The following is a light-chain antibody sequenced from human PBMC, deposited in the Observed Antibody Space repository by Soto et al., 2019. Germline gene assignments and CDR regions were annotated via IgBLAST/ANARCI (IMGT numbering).Light chain of an antibody. J-gene: IGKJ5*01. Sequence: EIVLTQSPGTLSLSPGERATLSCRASQSVSSSYLAWYQQKPGQAPRLLIYGASSRATGIPDRFSGSGSGTDFTLTISRLEPEDFVVYYCQQYGSSQITFGQGTRLEI. V-gene: IGKV3-20*01. CDR1: QSVSSSY. CDR2: GAS. CDR3: QQYGSSQIT.